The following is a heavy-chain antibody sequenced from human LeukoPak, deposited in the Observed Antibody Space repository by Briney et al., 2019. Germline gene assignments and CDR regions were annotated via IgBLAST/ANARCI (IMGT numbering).Heavy chain of an antibody. V-gene: IGHV1-69*02. J-gene: IGHJ4*02. D-gene: IGHD4/OR15-4a*01. CDR2: IIPILGIA. CDR1: GGTFSGYT. CDR3: AGGDHGKPNRLDY. Sequence: SVKVSCKASGGTFSGYTISWVRQAPGQGLEWMGRIIPILGIANYAQKFQGRVTITADKSTSTAYMELSSLRSEDTAVYYCAGGDHGKPNRLDYWAREPWSPSPQ.